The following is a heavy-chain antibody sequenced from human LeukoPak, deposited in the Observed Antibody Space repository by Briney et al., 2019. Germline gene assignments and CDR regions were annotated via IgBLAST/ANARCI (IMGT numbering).Heavy chain of an antibody. CDR2: IGTAGNT. Sequence: TGGSLRLSCAASGFTFSSYDMHWVRQATGKGLEWVSAIGTAGNTYYPGSVKGRFTISRENAKNSLYLQMNSLRAGDTAVYYCARASPGIAVAGTGRYYYYYMDVWGKGTTVSVCS. CDR1: GFTFSSYD. CDR3: ARASPGIAVAGTGRYYYYYMDV. V-gene: IGHV3-13*01. J-gene: IGHJ6*03. D-gene: IGHD6-19*01.